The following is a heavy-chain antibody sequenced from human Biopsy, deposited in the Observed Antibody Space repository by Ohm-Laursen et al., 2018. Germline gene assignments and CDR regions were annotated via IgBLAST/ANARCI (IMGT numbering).Heavy chain of an antibody. J-gene: IGHJ4*01. CDR1: GFIFDNYG. CDR3: ARDRSGLTLTTLDF. CDR2: INWNSGDI. V-gene: IGHV3-9*01. Sequence: LRLSCAAPGFIFDNYGMHWVRQAPGKGLEWVSGINWNSGDIVYADSVKGRFTISRDNAKNSLSLQMNSLRAEDTALYYCARDRSGLTLTTLDFWGHGTLVTVSS. D-gene: IGHD6-25*01.